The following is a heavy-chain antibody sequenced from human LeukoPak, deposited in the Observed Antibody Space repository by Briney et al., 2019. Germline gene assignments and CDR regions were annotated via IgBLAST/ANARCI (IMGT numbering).Heavy chain of an antibody. J-gene: IGHJ5*02. V-gene: IGHV4-39*07. CDR1: GGSISSSSYY. CDR3: ASNIPVAIPNWFDP. CDR2: IYYSGST. D-gene: IGHD2-2*01. Sequence: SETLSLTCTVSGGSISSSSYYWGWIRQPPGKGLEWIGSIYYSGSTYYNPSLKSRVTISVDTSKNQFSLKLSSVTAADTAVYYCASNIPVAIPNWFDPWGQGTLVTVSS.